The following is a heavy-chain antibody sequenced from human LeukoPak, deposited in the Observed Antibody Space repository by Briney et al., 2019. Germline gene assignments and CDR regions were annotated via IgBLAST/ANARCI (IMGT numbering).Heavy chain of an antibody. CDR3: ARNNSNGFDF. J-gene: IGHJ4*02. Sequence: SETLSLTCAVSGYSISSGYYWGWIRQPPGKGLEWIGSIYHSGSTYYNPSLKSRVTTSVDTSKNQFSLKLSPVTAADTAVYYCARNNSNGFDFWSQGTLVTVSS. CDR1: GYSISSGYY. CDR2: IYHSGST. D-gene: IGHD6-19*01. V-gene: IGHV4-38-2*01.